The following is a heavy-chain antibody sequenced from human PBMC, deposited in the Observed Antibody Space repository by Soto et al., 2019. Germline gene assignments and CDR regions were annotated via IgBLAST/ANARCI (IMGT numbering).Heavy chain of an antibody. D-gene: IGHD2-21*01. Sequence: QVQLQESGPGLVKPSETLSLTCTVSGDSITSYNWYWIRQSPGKGLEWVGDLYHTGSTNSHPSFKCRVTIAVDTSKTEFSLKLSSVPAADTAVDYCARDIHTCYPECVFYIWGQGTVVTVSS. V-gene: IGHV4-59*01. CDR3: ARDIHTCYPECVFYI. J-gene: IGHJ3*02. CDR2: LYHTGST. CDR1: GDSITSYN.